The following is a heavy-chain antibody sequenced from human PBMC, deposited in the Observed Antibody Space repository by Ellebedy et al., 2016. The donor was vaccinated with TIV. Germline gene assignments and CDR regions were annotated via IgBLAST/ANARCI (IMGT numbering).Heavy chain of an antibody. CDR3: AKDRHPFITTWYQSYFDY. Sequence: GESLKISCAASEFTFSDYGMHWVRQAPGKGLEWVAVIAHDGSVQHYADFARGRFTVSRDNFKNTLYVQMNSLRAEDTAIYHCAKDRHPFITTWYQSYFDYWGQGTLVTVSS. CDR2: IAHDGSVQ. V-gene: IGHV3-30*18. J-gene: IGHJ4*02. D-gene: IGHD3-10*01. CDR1: EFTFSDYG.